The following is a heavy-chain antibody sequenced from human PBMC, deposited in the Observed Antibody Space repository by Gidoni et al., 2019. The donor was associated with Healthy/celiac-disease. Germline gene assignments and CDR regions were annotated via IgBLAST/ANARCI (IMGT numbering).Heavy chain of an antibody. J-gene: IGHJ6*02. Sequence: LGRTYYRSKWYNDYAVSVKSRITINPDTSKNQFSLQLNSVTPEDTAVYYCARDNGLTGYRGYYYGMDVWGQGTTVTVSS. D-gene: IGHD3-9*01. CDR2: TYYRSKWYN. V-gene: IGHV6-1*01. CDR3: ARDNGLTGYRGYYYGMDV.